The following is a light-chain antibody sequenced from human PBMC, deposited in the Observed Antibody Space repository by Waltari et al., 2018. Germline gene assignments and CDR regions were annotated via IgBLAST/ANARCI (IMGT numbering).Light chain of an antibody. CDR2: VNSDGSH. CDR1: SGHSTNI. J-gene: IGLJ3*02. Sequence: QLVLTQSPSASASLGASAKLTCTLSSGHSTNIIAWLQQQPEKGPRYLMNVNSDGSHNKGVEIPDRFSGSSSGAERYLTISSLQSEDEADYYCQTGGHGTWVFGGGTRLTVL. CDR3: QTGGHGTWV. V-gene: IGLV4-69*01.